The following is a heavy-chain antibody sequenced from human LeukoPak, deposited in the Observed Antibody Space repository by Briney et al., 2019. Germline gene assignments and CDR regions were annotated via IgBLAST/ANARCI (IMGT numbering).Heavy chain of an antibody. J-gene: IGHJ4*02. V-gene: IGHV5-51*01. CDR1: GYSFTSYW. CDR2: IYPGDSDT. Sequence: GESLKISCKGSGYSFTSYWIGWVRQMPGKGLEWMGIIYPGDSDTRYSPSFQGQVTISADKSISTAYLQSSSLKASDTAMYYCARQDDSSGYYYGPFDYWGQGTLVTVSS. CDR3: ARQDDSSGYYYGPFDY. D-gene: IGHD3-22*01.